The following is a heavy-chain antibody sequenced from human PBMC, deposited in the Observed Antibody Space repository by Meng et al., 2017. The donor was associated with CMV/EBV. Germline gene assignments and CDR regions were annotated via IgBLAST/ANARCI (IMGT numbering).Heavy chain of an antibody. CDR3: ARPHYGNYFDY. Sequence: SETLSLTCTVSGGSISSSSYNWGWIRQPPGKGLEWIGSIYYSGSTYSNPSLKSRVTISVDTAKNMFSLKQSSVTAADTAVYYCARPHYGNYFDYWGQGTLVTVSS. CDR1: GGSISSSSYN. CDR2: IYYSGST. D-gene: IGHD4-17*01. V-gene: IGHV4-39*01. J-gene: IGHJ4*02.